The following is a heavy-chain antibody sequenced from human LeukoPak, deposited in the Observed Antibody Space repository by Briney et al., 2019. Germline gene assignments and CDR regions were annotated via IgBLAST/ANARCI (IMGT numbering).Heavy chain of an antibody. J-gene: IGHJ4*02. CDR1: GGSISSGGYS. D-gene: IGHD1-1*01. CDR3: AGAQMELDY. Sequence: SQTLSLTCAVSGGSISSGGYSWSWIRQPPGKGLEWIGYIYHSGSTYYNPSLKSRVTISVDRSKNQFSLKLSSVTAADTAVYYCAGAQMELDYWGQGTLVTVSS. V-gene: IGHV4-30-2*01. CDR2: IYHSGST.